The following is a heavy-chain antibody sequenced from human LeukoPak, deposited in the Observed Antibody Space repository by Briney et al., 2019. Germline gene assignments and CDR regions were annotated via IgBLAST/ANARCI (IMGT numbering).Heavy chain of an antibody. CDR1: GFTFSSYW. V-gene: IGHV3-7*01. CDR2: IKQDGSEK. CDR3: ARDRGYTYYYDSSGYYSNKFFDY. D-gene: IGHD3-22*01. J-gene: IGHJ4*02. Sequence: GGSLRLSCAASGFTFSSYWMSWVRQAPGKGLEWVANIKQDGSEKYYVDSVKGRFAISRDNAKNSLYLQMNSLRAEDTAVYYCARDRGYTYYYDSSGYYSNKFFDYWGQGTLVTVSS.